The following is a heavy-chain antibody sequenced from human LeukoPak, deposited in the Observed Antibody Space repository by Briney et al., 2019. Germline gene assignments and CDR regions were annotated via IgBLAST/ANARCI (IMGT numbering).Heavy chain of an antibody. D-gene: IGHD1-1*01. V-gene: IGHV4-4*02. CDR3: ARGERLGPDF. CDR2: IHYSGSS. J-gene: IGHJ4*02. CDR1: GGSISSSNW. Sequence: SETLSLTCAVPGGSISSSNWWSWVRQPPGKGLEWIGYIHYSGSSNYNPSLQSRVTISVDTSRGHFSLKLSSATAADTAVYYCARGERLGPDFWGQGTLVTVSS.